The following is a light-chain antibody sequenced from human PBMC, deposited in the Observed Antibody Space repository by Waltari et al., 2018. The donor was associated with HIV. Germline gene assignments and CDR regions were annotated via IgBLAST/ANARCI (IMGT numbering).Light chain of an antibody. CDR1: ESVTDY. CDR2: DVS. Sequence: EIVLTQSPVTLSVSPGERVIPSCRASESVTDYLAWYQQKPGQSPRLLLYDVSNRNTGVPARFSGSGSGTDFTLTISSLEPEDYAIYYCHQRAFSPPTFGQGTRLDVK. V-gene: IGKV3-11*01. J-gene: IGKJ5*01. CDR3: HQRAFSPPT.